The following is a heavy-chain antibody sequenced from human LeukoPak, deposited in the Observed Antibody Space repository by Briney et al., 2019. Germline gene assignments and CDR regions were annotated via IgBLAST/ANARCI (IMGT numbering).Heavy chain of an antibody. J-gene: IGHJ4*02. CDR2: INPNSGGT. Sequence: ASVKVSCKASGYTFTGYYMHWVRQAPGQGLEWMGWINPNSGGTNYAQKFQGRVTMTRDTSISTAYMELSRLRSDDTAVYYCARALPDYDFWSGYLGGYFDYWGQGTLVTVSS. CDR1: GYTFTGYY. D-gene: IGHD3-3*01. CDR3: ARALPDYDFWSGYLGGYFDY. V-gene: IGHV1-2*02.